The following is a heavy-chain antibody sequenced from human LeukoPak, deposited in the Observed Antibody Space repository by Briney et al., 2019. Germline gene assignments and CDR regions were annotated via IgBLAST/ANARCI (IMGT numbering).Heavy chain of an antibody. V-gene: IGHV4-4*07. J-gene: IGHJ6*03. Sequence: SETLSLTCTVSGDSISNYYWSWIRQPAGKGLEWIGRIYTSGSTNYNPSLKSRVTMSVDTSKNQFSLKLSSVTAADTAVYYCARVRYCSSTSCYLDRDYYYYYMDVWGKGTTVTVSS. CDR1: GDSISNYY. CDR3: ARVRYCSSTSCYLDRDYYYYYMDV. D-gene: IGHD2-2*01. CDR2: IYTSGST.